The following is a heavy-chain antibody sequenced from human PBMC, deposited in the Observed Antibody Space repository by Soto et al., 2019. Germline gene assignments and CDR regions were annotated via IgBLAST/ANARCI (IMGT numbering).Heavy chain of an antibody. CDR1: GYTFTNYG. J-gene: IGHJ4*02. V-gene: IGHV1-18*01. CDR2: ISYDNGKT. D-gene: IGHD6-13*01. Sequence: QVQLVQSGAEVKEPGASVKVACKASGYTFTNYGMSWVRQAPGQGLEWMGWISYDNGKTNYAQNFQGRVTMTTDTSTTTAYMELKNLRSDDTAVYYCARDRSNSEYWGQGTLVTVSS. CDR3: ARDRSNSEY.